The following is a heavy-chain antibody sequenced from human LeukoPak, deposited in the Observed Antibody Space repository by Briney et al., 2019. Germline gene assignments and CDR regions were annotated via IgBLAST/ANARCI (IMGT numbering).Heavy chain of an antibody. CDR3: ACEDYGGQFDY. J-gene: IGHJ4*02. Sequence: SETLSLTCTVSGGSISSYYWSWIRQPPGKGLEWIGYIYYSGSTNYNPSLTSRVTISVDTSKNQFSLKLSSVTAADTAVYYCACEDYGGQFDYWGQGTLVTVSS. V-gene: IGHV4-59*01. CDR2: IYYSGST. D-gene: IGHD4-23*01. CDR1: GGSISSYY.